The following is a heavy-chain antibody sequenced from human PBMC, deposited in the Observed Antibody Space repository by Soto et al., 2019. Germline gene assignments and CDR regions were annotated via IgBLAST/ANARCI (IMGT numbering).Heavy chain of an antibody. CDR3: AREGKAYGDYLGYYGMDV. CDR1: GYTFISYG. J-gene: IGHJ6*02. V-gene: IGHV1-18*01. CDR2: ISAYNGNT. Sequence: QVQLVQSGAEVKKPGASVKVSCKASGYTFISYGISWVRQAPGQGPEWMGWISAYNGNTNYAQKVQGRVIMTTDTSTSTVYMGLRSLRSDDTAVYFCAREGKAYGDYLGYYGMDVWGQGTTVSVSS. D-gene: IGHD4-17*01.